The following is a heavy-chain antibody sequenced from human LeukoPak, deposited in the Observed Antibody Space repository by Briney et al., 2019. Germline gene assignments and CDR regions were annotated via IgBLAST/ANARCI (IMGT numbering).Heavy chain of an antibody. Sequence: PGGSLRLSCAASEFTLRNYWMSWVRQAPGKGLEWVATIKEDGSEKYYVDSVKGRFTISRENAKNSLYLQMNSLRAEDTAVYYCAKDGNTYYYGSGSYYYYYYMDVWGKGTTVTVSS. V-gene: IGHV3-7*03. CDR2: IKEDGSEK. D-gene: IGHD3-10*01. CDR3: AKDGNTYYYGSGSYYYYYYMDV. CDR1: EFTLRNYW. J-gene: IGHJ6*03.